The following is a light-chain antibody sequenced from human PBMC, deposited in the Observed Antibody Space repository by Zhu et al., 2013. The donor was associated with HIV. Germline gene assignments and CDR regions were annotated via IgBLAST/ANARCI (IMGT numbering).Light chain of an antibody. CDR2: EVS. CDR3: SSYTSSSTVV. V-gene: IGLV2-14*01. CDR1: SSDIGGFNY. Sequence: QSALTQPASVSGSPGQSITISCTGTSSDIGGFNYVSWYQHHPGKAPKLMFYEVSNRPSGVSNRFSGSKSGNTASLIISGLQPEDEADYYCSSYTSSSTVVFGGGTTLAVL. J-gene: IGLJ2*01.